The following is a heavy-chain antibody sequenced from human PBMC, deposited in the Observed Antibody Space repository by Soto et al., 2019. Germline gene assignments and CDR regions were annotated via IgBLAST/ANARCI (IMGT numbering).Heavy chain of an antibody. Sequence: QVQLQESGPGLVKPSETLSLTCTVSGGSFSSYYWSWIRQPPGKGLEWIGYVSYSGRTNYNPSLKSRVTISLDTSKNQFSLKLRSVTAADTAVYYCARDGRRDWNDVYWFDPWGQGTLVNVSS. V-gene: IGHV4-59*01. CDR3: ARDGRRDWNDVYWFDP. CDR2: VSYSGRT. D-gene: IGHD1-1*01. CDR1: GGSFSSYY. J-gene: IGHJ5*02.